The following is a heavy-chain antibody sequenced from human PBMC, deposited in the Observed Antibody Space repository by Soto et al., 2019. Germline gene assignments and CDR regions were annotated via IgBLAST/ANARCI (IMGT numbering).Heavy chain of an antibody. V-gene: IGHV1-18*01. Sequence: QVQLVQSGAQVRRPGTSVRISCTTSGYNFNTYGIIWVRQAPGQGLEWMGWISGYNGYTKYAQSLEDRVTLSTDTSTRTDFLELRNLRSGDTALYFCARDRDYSHTDADVDYWGQGTQVTVSS. CDR1: GYNFNTYG. CDR3: ARDRDYSHTDADVDY. CDR2: ISGYNGYT. J-gene: IGHJ4*02. D-gene: IGHD3-22*01.